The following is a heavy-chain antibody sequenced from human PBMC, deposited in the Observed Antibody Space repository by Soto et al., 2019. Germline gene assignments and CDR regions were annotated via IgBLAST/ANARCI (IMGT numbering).Heavy chain of an antibody. CDR3: ARDLTTGTRYFDY. CDR1: GFTFSSYS. D-gene: IGHD6-13*01. CDR2: ISSSSSYI. Sequence: EVQLVESGGGLVKPGGSLRLSCAASGFTFSSYSMNWVRQAPGKGLEWVSSISSSSSYIYYADSVKGRFTISRDNAKNSLYLQMNSLRAEETAVYYCARDLTTGTRYFDYWGQGTLVTVSS. J-gene: IGHJ4*02. V-gene: IGHV3-21*01.